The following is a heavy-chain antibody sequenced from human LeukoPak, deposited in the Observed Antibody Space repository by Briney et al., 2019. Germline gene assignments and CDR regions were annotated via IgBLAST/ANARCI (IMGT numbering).Heavy chain of an antibody. Sequence: GASVKVSCKASGYTFTGYYMHWVRQAPGQGLEWMGWINPNSGGTNYAQKFQGRVTMTRDTSISTAYMELSRLRSGDTAVYYCATRYCSSTSCYLMSSPFDYWGQGTLVTVSS. V-gene: IGHV1-2*02. J-gene: IGHJ4*02. D-gene: IGHD2-2*01. CDR3: ATRYCSSTSCYLMSSPFDY. CDR2: INPNSGGT. CDR1: GYTFTGYY.